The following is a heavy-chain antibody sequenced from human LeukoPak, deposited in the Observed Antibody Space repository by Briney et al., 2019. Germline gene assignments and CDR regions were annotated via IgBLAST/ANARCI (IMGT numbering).Heavy chain of an antibody. Sequence: SETLSLTCTVYGGSISRGGYYWSWIRQHPGKGLEWIGYIYYSGSTYYNPSLKSRVTISVDTSKNQFSLKLSSVTAADTAVYYCARGQIDYDSSAYDYWGQGTLVTVSS. CDR2: IYYSGST. J-gene: IGHJ4*02. V-gene: IGHV4-31*03. D-gene: IGHD3-22*01. CDR3: ARGQIDYDSSAYDY. CDR1: GGSISRGGYY.